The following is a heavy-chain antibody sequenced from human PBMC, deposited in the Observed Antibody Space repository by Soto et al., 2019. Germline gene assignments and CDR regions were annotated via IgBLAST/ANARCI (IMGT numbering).Heavy chain of an antibody. CDR3: TRAGNDVGYYYYGMDF. Sequence: GGSLRLSCTASGFTFGDYAMSWFRQAPGKGLEWVGFIRSKAYGGTTEYAASVKGRFTISRDDSKSIAYLQMNSLKTEDTAVYYCTRAGNDVGYYYYGMDFWGQGATVTVSS. J-gene: IGHJ6*02. V-gene: IGHV3-49*03. CDR2: IRSKAYGGTT. D-gene: IGHD1-1*01. CDR1: GFTFGDYA.